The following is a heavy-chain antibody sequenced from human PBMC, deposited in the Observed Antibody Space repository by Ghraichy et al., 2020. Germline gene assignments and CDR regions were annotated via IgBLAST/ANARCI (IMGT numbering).Heavy chain of an antibody. D-gene: IGHD2-2*02. Sequence: GGSLRLSCAASGFTFSDYYMSWIRQAPGKGLEWVSYISSSGSTIYYADSVKGRFTISRDNAKNSLYLQMNSLRAEDTAVYYCARARSQYCSSTSCYTPDYWGQGTLVTVSS. J-gene: IGHJ4*02. CDR1: GFTFSDYY. CDR2: ISSSGSTI. V-gene: IGHV3-11*01. CDR3: ARARSQYCSSTSCYTPDY.